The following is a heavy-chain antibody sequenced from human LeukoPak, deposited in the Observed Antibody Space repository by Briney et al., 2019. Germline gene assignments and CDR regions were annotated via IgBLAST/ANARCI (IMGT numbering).Heavy chain of an antibody. CDR2: ISSSSNYI. D-gene: IGHD6-19*01. Sequence: GGSLRLSCAVSGFTFSSYDMNWVRQAPGKGLEWVSSISSSSNYIHYADSVKGRFTISRDNAKNSLYLQMNSLRAEDTAVYFCARGTLGSWGWWGQGTLVTVSA. CDR3: ARGTLGSWGW. V-gene: IGHV3-21*01. CDR1: GFTFSSYD. J-gene: IGHJ4*02.